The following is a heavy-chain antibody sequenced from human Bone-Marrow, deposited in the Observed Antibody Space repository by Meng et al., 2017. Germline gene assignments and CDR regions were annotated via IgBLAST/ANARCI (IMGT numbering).Heavy chain of an antibody. V-gene: IGHV3-15*01. CDR2: IKSKTDGGTT. D-gene: IGHD3-10*01. J-gene: IGHJ4*02. CDR1: GFTFSNVW. Sequence: GESLKISCAASGFTFSNVWMSWVRQAPGKGLEWVGCIKSKTDGGTTDYAAPVKGRFTISRDDSKNTLYLQMNSLKTEDTAVYYCTTVWFGELFRGYWGQGTLVTVSS. CDR3: TTVWFGELFRGY.